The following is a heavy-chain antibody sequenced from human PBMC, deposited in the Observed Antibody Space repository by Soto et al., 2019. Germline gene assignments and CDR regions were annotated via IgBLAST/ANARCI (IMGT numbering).Heavy chain of an antibody. Sequence: GESLKISCAASGFTFSSYWMSWVRQAPGKGLEWVANIKQDGSEKYYVDSVKGRFTISRDNAKNSLYLQMNSLRAEDTAVYYCARRGAPRYYYYYGMDVWGQGTTVTVSS. CDR3: ARRGAPRYYYYYGMDV. J-gene: IGHJ6*02. V-gene: IGHV3-7*01. D-gene: IGHD3-10*01. CDR1: GFTFSSYW. CDR2: IKQDGSEK.